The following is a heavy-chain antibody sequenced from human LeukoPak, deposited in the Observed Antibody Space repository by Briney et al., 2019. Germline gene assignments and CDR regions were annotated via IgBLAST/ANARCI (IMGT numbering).Heavy chain of an antibody. Sequence: GGSLRLSCAASGFTFSDYYMSWIRQAPGKGLEWGSYISSSGTTMYYADSVKGRFTISRDNAKNSLYLQMNSLRAEDTAVYYCARQWSPGTDYWGQGTLVIVSS. CDR1: GFTFSDYY. D-gene: IGHD2-8*01. CDR3: ARQWSPGTDY. CDR2: ISSSGTTM. J-gene: IGHJ4*02. V-gene: IGHV3-11*01.